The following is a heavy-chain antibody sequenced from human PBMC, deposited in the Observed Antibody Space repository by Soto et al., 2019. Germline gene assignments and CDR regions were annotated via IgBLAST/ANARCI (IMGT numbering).Heavy chain of an antibody. V-gene: IGHV3-23*01. Sequence: GGSLRLSCAASGLTFSSYAMSWVRQAPGKGLEWVSAISGSGGSTYYADSVKGRFTISRDNSKNTLYLQMNSLRAEDTAVYYCARATSGYSSSWAGYYFDYWGQGTLVTVSS. CDR3: ARATSGYSSSWAGYYFDY. CDR1: GLTFSSYA. D-gene: IGHD6-13*01. CDR2: ISGSGGST. J-gene: IGHJ4*02.